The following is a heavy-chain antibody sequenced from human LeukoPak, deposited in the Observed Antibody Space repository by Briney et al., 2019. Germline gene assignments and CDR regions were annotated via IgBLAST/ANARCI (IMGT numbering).Heavy chain of an antibody. D-gene: IGHD4-23*01. CDR1: GGSISSSSYY. Sequence: SETLSLTCTVSGGSISSSSYYWGWIRQPPGKGLEWIGSIYYSGSTYCNPSLKSRVTISRDTSKNQFSLKMSSVTAADTAVYYCARDDFGTVAPSAFDIWGQGTMVTVSS. J-gene: IGHJ3*02. CDR2: IYYSGST. V-gene: IGHV4-39*07. CDR3: ARDDFGTVAPSAFDI.